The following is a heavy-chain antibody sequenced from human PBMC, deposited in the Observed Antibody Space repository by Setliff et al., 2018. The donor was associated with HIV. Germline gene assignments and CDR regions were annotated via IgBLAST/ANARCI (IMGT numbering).Heavy chain of an antibody. Sequence: GESLKISCRGSGYSFTTYWIAWVRQMPGKGLEWVGIIYSGDSETRYSPAFRGHVTVSVDKSINTAYLHWNSLKASDTAIYYCARTTSSKWEKWYFDVWGRGTLVTVSS. D-gene: IGHD4-4*01. CDR3: ARTTSSKWEKWYFDV. CDR2: IYSGDSET. V-gene: IGHV5-51*01. J-gene: IGHJ2*01. CDR1: GYSFTTYW.